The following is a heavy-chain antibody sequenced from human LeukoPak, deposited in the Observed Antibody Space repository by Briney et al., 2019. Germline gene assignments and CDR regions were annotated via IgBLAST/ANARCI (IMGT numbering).Heavy chain of an antibody. J-gene: IGHJ3*02. CDR1: GFTFTTYT. V-gene: IGHV3-23*01. CDR2: IYGDAAKT. Sequence: GGSLRLSCAASGFTFTTYTISWVRQAPGRGLEWVSSIYGDAAKTFYADSVRGRFTISRASSKSMVYLQMNGLRVDDTALYYCAKDRVPYNGWNFDMWGQGTMVIVSA. CDR3: AKDRVPYNGWNFDM. D-gene: IGHD1-1*01.